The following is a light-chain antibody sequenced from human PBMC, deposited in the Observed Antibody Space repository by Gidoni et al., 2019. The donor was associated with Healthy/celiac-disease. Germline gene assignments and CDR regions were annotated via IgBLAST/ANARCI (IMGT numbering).Light chain of an antibody. CDR3: QQYDNLPLFT. V-gene: IGKV1-33*01. Sequence: GDRVTITCQASQDISNYLNWYQQKPGKAPKLLIYDASNLETGVPSRFSGSGSGTDSTFTISSLQPEDIATYYCQQYDNLPLFTFGPGTKVDIK. CDR1: QDISNY. J-gene: IGKJ3*01. CDR2: DAS.